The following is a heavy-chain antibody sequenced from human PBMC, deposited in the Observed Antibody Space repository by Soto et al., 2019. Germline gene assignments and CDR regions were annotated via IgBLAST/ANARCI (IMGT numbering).Heavy chain of an antibody. CDR2: IYYSGST. CDR3: ARVCGGDCHYGMDV. CDR1: GGSISNGGYY. Sequence: QVQLQESGPGLVKPSQTLSLTCTVSGGSISNGGYYWSWIRQHPGKGLEWIGYIYYSGSTYYNPSLKSRVTISVDTSKNQFSLKLSSVTAADTAVYYCARVCGGDCHYGMDVWRQGTTVTVSS. D-gene: IGHD2-21*02. V-gene: IGHV4-31*03. J-gene: IGHJ6*02.